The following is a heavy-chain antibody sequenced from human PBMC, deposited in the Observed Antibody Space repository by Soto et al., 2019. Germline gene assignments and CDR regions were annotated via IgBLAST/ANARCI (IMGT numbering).Heavy chain of an antibody. J-gene: IGHJ4*02. D-gene: IGHD3-22*01. CDR1: GLTFSSYG. CDR2: ISYDGRNK. CDR3: AQDTYYHDTSGYYTFDY. V-gene: IGHV3-30*18. Sequence: PGGSLRLSCAASGLTFSSYGMHWVRQAPGRGLEWVAGISYDGRNKYYVDSVKGRFTISRDNSKNTLDLKMNSLRVEDTAVFYCAQDTYYHDTSGYYTFDYWGQGA.